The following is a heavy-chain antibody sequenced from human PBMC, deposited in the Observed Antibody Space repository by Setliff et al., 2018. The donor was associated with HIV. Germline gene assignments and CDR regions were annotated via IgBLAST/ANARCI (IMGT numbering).Heavy chain of an antibody. Sequence: GGSLRLSCAASGFTFSNYAMSWVRQAPGKGLEWVSAISGSGGSTYYADSVKGRFTISRDNSKNTLYLQMNSLRAEDTAVYYCADSPPAPYSYDFRGYFDLWGRGTLVTVSS. CDR3: ADSPPAPYSYDFRGYFDL. CDR1: GFTFSNYA. J-gene: IGHJ2*01. D-gene: IGHD5-12*01. CDR2: ISGSGGST. V-gene: IGHV3-23*01.